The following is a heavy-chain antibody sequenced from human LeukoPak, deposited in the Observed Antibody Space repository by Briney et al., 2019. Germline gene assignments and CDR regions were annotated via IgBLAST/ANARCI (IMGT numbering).Heavy chain of an antibody. CDR3: AKDRSPYSSSLYFDY. CDR1: GLTFSSYV. J-gene: IGHJ4*02. CDR2: ISGSGGST. V-gene: IGHV3-23*01. D-gene: IGHD6-13*01. Sequence: PGGSLRLSCAVSGLTFSSYVVSWVRQAPGKGLEGVSGISGSGGSTYYADSVKGRFTISRDNSKTTLYLQMNSLRAEDTAVYYCAKDRSPYSSSLYFDYWGQGTLVTVSS.